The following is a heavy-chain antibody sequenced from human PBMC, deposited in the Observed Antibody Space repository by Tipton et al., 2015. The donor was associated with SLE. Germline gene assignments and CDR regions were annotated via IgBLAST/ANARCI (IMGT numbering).Heavy chain of an antibody. CDR2: IKEDGSDK. CDR3: ARETTSGAFDI. J-gene: IGHJ3*02. V-gene: IGHV3-7*01. CDR1: GFTFSSYA. D-gene: IGHD4-11*01. Sequence: SLRLSCVASGFTFSSYAMTWVRQAPGKGLEWLANIKEDGSDKNYVDSVKGRLTVSRDNAKNALYLQMSSLTAEDTAMYFCARETTSGAFDIWGQGTLVTVSS.